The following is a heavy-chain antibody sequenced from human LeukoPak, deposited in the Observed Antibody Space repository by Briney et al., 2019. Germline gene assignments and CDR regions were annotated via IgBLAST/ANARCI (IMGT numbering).Heavy chain of an antibody. CDR1: GFTFTSYA. J-gene: IGHJ3*02. V-gene: IGHV3-21*01. CDR3: ARDSPYYSPKGAFDI. CDR2: ISSSSGMI. D-gene: IGHD3-10*01. Sequence: GGSLRLSCEASGFTFTSYAMNWVRQAPGKGLEWVSAISSSSGMIYYADSVKGRFAISRDNAKNSLYLQMNSLRAEDTAVYYCARDSPYYSPKGAFDIWGQGTMVTVSS.